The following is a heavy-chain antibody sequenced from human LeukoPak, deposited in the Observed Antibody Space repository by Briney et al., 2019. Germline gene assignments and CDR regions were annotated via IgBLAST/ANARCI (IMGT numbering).Heavy chain of an antibody. CDR3: AREGTSIANDFDY. CDR2: ISSSSTYI. V-gene: IGHV3-21*01. J-gene: IGHJ4*02. D-gene: IGHD6-13*01. CDR1: GFTFSTYS. Sequence: GGSLRLSCAASGFTFSTYSMNWVRQAPGKWLEWVSSISSSSTYIYYADSLKGRFTISRDNAKNSLYLQMNSLRAEDTAMYYCAREGTSIANDFDYWGQGTLVTVSS.